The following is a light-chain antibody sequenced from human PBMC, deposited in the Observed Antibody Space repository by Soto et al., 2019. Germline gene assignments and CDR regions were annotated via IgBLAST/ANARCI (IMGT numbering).Light chain of an antibody. J-gene: IGLJ2*01. CDR2: ANS. CDR3: QSYDTSLSGAV. V-gene: IGLV1-40*01. Sequence: QSVLTQPPSVSGAPGQRLTISCTGTSSNIGANYDVHWYQRTPGTAPKLLIYANSLRPSGVPERFSGSKSGTSASLAIAGLQGEDEADYCCQSYDTSLSGAVFGGGTKLTVL. CDR1: SSNIGANYD.